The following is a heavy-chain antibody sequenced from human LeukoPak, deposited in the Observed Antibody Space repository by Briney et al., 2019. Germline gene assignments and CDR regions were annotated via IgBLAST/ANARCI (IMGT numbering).Heavy chain of an antibody. Sequence: ASVKVSCKASGYTFSSYGISWVRQAPGQGLEWMGWISAYNGNTNYAQKLQGRVTMTTDTSTSTAYMELRSLRSDDTAVYYCARDRGVGTPTVSDYWGQGTLVTVSS. CDR1: GYTFSSYG. V-gene: IGHV1-18*01. D-gene: IGHD3-10*01. CDR3: ARDRGVGTPTVSDY. CDR2: ISAYNGNT. J-gene: IGHJ4*02.